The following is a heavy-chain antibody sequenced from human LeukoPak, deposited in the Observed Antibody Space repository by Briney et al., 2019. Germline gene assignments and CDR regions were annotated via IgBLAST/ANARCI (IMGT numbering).Heavy chain of an antibody. D-gene: IGHD3-22*01. J-gene: IGHJ4*02. CDR1: GFTFSSYS. Sequence: GGSLRLSCAASGFTFSSYSMNWVRQAPGKGLEGGLAISSSSSYIYYADSVKGRFTISRDNAKNSLYLQMNSLRAEDTAVYYCASYPLYDSSGYYSETEYYFDYWGQGTLVTVSS. CDR2: ISSSSSYI. CDR3: ASYPLYDSSGYYSETEYYFDY. V-gene: IGHV3-21*01.